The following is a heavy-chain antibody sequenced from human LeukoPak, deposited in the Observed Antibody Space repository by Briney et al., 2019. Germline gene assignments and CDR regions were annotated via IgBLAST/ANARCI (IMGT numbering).Heavy chain of an antibody. J-gene: IGHJ4*02. CDR2: ISSSGSII. CDR1: GFSFSDYS. V-gene: IGHV3-48*01. CDR3: ARSWGVTRFPFDY. Sequence: PGGSLRLSCAASGFSFSDYSMKWVRQAPGKGLEWISYISSSGSIIYYADSVKGRFTISRDNAKNSLYLQMNSLRAEDTAVYYCARSWGVTRFPFDYWGQGTLVTVSS. D-gene: IGHD3-10*01.